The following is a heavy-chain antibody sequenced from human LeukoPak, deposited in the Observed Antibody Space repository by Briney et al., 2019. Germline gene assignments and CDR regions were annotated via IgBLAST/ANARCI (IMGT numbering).Heavy chain of an antibody. J-gene: IGHJ6*02. CDR1: GFTFNYAW. Sequence: GGSLRLSCAASGFTFNYAWMSWVRQVPGKGLEWVGQTVSEIDGGTTDYAAPVKGRFTISRDDSKSTLYLQMNSLKIEDTAVYYCTSDEDWNYARKDVWGQGATVIVSS. V-gene: IGHV3-15*04. CDR3: TSDEDWNYARKDV. D-gene: IGHD1-7*01. CDR2: TVSEIDGGTT.